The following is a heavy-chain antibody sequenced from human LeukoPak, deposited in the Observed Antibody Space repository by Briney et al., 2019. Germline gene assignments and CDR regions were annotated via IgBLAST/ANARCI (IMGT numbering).Heavy chain of an antibody. J-gene: IGHJ4*02. V-gene: IGHV4-4*07. D-gene: IGHD2-15*01. CDR3: ARCSSTYSYYFDF. CDR2: ISNSGST. Sequence: SETLSLTCTVSGGSISGYYWSWIRQPAGKGLEWIGRISNSGSTNYNPSLKSRITISVDTSKNQFSLKVTSVTAADTAVYFCARCSSTYSYYFDFWGQGTLVTVSS. CDR1: GGSISGYY.